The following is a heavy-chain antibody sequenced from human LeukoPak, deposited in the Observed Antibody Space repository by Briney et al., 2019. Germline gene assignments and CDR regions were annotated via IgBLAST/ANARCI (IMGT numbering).Heavy chain of an antibody. Sequence: GGSLSPSCAPSALTFSSYGMNCVRQAPGNRLEWVSAISSSGASTSYPDSVKGPFTISRANSKTTLYLPMNSLRAEHTSFLHCAKDPRLNYYDSSGYLVYWGQGPLVTVSS. CDR1: ALTFSSYG. D-gene: IGHD3-22*01. CDR3: AKDPRLNYYDSSGYLVY. V-gene: IGHV3-23*01. J-gene: IGHJ4*02. CDR2: ISSSGAST.